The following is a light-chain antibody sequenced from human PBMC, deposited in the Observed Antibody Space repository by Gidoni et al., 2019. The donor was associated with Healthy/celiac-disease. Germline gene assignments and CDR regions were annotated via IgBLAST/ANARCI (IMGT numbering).Light chain of an antibody. CDR3: QQYYSTPFT. V-gene: IGKV4-1*01. CDR2: WAS. Sequence: DIVTTQSPASLAVLLGERATINCKSSQSVLYSSNNKNYLAWYQQKPGQPPKLLIYWASTRESGVPDRFSGSGSGTDFTLTISSLQAEDVAVYYCQQYYSTPFTFGPGTKVDIK. J-gene: IGKJ3*01. CDR1: QSVLYSSNNKNY.